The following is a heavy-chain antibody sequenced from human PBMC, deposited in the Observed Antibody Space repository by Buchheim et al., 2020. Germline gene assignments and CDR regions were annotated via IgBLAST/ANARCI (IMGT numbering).Heavy chain of an antibody. J-gene: IGHJ4*02. CDR3: ARDSGYSYGYFVY. CDR2: ISISGTTT. CDR1: GFTLSTSA. D-gene: IGHD5-18*01. V-gene: IGHV3-48*01. Sequence: EVQLVESGGGLVQPGGSLRLSCAASGFTLSTSAMNWVRQAPGKGLEWISYISISGTTTYYEDSVKGRFTISRDTVKNSLYLQMNSVRAEDTAVYYCARDSGYSYGYFVYWGQGTL.